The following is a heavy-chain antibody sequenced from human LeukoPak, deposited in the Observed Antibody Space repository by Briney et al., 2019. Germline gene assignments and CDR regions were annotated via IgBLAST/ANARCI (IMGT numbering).Heavy chain of an antibody. V-gene: IGHV4-61*01. CDR3: ARNRGWYATDV. CDR2: VHYSGSA. J-gene: IGHJ6*02. D-gene: IGHD6-19*01. Sequence: KSSETLSLTCSVSGGSVRSDISHWSWIRQPPGKGLEWIAYVHYSGSASYNPSLESRVTISLDKPQNQFSLELTSVTAADTAVYYCARNRGWYATDVWGQGAAVTVSS. CDR1: GGSVRSDISH.